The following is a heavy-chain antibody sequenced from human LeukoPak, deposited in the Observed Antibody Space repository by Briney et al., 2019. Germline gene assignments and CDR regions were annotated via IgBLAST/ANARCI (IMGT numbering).Heavy chain of an antibody. Sequence: GGSLRLSCAASGFTFSSYAMSWVRQAPGKGLEWVSAISGNGGSTYYADSVKGRFTISRDNSKNTLYLQMNSLRAEDTAVYYCAKDAYYYDSSGYYSHFDYWGQGTLVTVSS. V-gene: IGHV3-23*01. D-gene: IGHD3-22*01. CDR2: ISGNGGST. CDR3: AKDAYYYDSSGYYSHFDY. J-gene: IGHJ4*02. CDR1: GFTFSSYA.